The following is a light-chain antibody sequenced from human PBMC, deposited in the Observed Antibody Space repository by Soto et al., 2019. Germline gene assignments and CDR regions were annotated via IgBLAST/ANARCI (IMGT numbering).Light chain of an antibody. CDR1: DSDVGGYNY. Sequence: QSVLTQPASVSGSPGQSITISCTGTDSDVGGYNYVSWFQQHPGEVPKLVVYDVSNRPSGVSNRFSGSKSGNTASLTISVLHAEDEAGYFCWSFTSSMNRYVFGTGTKVTVL. CDR2: DVS. J-gene: IGLJ1*01. CDR3: WSFTSSMNRYV. V-gene: IGLV2-14*01.